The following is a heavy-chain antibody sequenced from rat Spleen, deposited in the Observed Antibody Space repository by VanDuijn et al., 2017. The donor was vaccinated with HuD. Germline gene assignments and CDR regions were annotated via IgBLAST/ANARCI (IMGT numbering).Heavy chain of an antibody. J-gene: IGHJ2*01. CDR1: GFSLSTYH. CDR3: ASQYYYDGYYRDY. CDR2: IWAGGGT. Sequence: QVQLKESGPGLMQPSETLSLTCTVSGFSLSTYHVSWVRQPPGTSLVWMGTIWAGGGTNYNSAVQSRLSISRDTSKSQVFLKVNNLQTEDTAMYFCASQYYYDGYYRDYWGQGVMVTVSS. V-gene: IGHV2-72*01. D-gene: IGHD1-12*03.